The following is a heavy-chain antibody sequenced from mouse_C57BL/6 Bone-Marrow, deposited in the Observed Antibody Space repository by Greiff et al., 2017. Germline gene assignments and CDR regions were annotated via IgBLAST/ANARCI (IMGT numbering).Heavy chain of an antibody. Sequence: VQLQQSGAELVRTGTSVKVSCKASGYAFTNYLIEWVKQRPGQGLEWIGVINPGSGGTNYNEKFKGKATLTADKSSSTAYMQLSSLTSEDSAVYFCARKAGYFDYWGQGTTLTVSS. J-gene: IGHJ2*01. D-gene: IGHD3-2*02. CDR3: ARKAGYFDY. V-gene: IGHV1-54*01. CDR1: GYAFTNYL. CDR2: INPGSGGT.